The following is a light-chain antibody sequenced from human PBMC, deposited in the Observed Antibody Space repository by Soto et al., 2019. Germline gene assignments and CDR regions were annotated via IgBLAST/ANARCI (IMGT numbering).Light chain of an antibody. CDR1: QNIRSR. J-gene: IGKJ4*01. CDR2: DAS. Sequence: DIQMTQSPSTLSASVGDRVTITCRASQNIRSRLAWFQQEPGKAPKLLIYDASSLESGVPSRFSGSESGTEFTLTISSLQPDDFATYYCQQYNTYPLTFGGGTKVDIK. CDR3: QQYNTYPLT. V-gene: IGKV1-5*01.